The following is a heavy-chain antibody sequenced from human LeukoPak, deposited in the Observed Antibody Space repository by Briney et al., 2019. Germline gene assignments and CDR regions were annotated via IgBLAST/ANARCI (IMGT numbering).Heavy chain of an antibody. CDR1: GFTFSSYG. J-gene: IGHJ4*02. CDR3: ARDINQEQLAPPDFDY. D-gene: IGHD6-13*01. CDR2: ISGSGGST. Sequence: PGGSLRLSCAASGFTFSSYGMSWVRQAPGKGLEWVSAISGSGGSTYYADSVKGRFTISRDNAKNSLYLQMNSLRAEDTAVYYCARDINQEQLAPPDFDYWGQGTLVTVSS. V-gene: IGHV3-23*01.